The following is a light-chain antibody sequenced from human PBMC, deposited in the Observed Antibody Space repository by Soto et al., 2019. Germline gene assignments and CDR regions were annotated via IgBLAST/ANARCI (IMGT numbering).Light chain of an antibody. V-gene: IGKV1-33*01. CDR3: QHYDNFPVT. CDR2: EAS. CDR1: QDISNY. J-gene: IGKJ4*01. Sequence: DIQMTQSPSSLSASVGDRVTITCQASQDISNYLNWYRQRAGKAPQLLIYEASNLQTGVSSRFSGTGSGTDFTFTISSQQPEDFATYYCQHYDNFPVTFGGGTKVEIK.